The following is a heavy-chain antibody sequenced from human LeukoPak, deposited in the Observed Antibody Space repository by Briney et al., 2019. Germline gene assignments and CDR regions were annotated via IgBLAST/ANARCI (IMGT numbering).Heavy chain of an antibody. J-gene: IGHJ4*02. D-gene: IGHD2-2*01. CDR2: ISGSGGST. CDR1: GFTFSSYA. CDR3: AKEEGDIVVVPAALPYYFDY. Sequence: PGGSLRLSCVASGFTFSSYAMSWVRQAPGKGLEWVSAISGSGGSTYYADSVKGRFTISRDNSKNTLYLQMNSLRAEDTAVYYCAKEEGDIVVVPAALPYYFDYWGQGTLVTVSS. V-gene: IGHV3-23*01.